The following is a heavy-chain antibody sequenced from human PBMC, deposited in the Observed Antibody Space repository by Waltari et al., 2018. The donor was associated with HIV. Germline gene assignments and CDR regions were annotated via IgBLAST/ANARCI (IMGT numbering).Heavy chain of an antibody. CDR3: ARGGFYGSGSKVN. CDR1: GSSFSSIW. V-gene: IGHV3-7*04. D-gene: IGHD3-10*01. J-gene: IGHJ4*02. Sequence: EVLLVESGGGLVQPGGSLCLACAAYGSSFSSIWLSWVRAAPGKGLECVANKKQDGSEKYYVDYENGLFTISRGNADNSLYLQMNSLRAEDTAVYYCARGGFYGSGSKVNWGQGTLVTVSS. CDR2: KKQDGSEK.